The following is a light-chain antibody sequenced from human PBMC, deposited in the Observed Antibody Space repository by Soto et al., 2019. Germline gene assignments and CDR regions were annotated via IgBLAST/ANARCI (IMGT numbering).Light chain of an antibody. Sequence: QYALTQPASGSGSPGQSITISCTGTSSDVGGYNYVSWYQQHPGKAPKLMIYEVSNRPSGVSNRFSGSKSGNTASLTISGLQAEDEADYYCSSYTSSSIDYVFGTGTKLTVL. J-gene: IGLJ1*01. CDR1: SSDVGGYNY. V-gene: IGLV2-14*01. CDR2: EVS. CDR3: SSYTSSSIDYV.